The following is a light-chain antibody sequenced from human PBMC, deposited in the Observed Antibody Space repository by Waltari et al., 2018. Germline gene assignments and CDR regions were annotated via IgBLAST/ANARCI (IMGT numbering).Light chain of an antibody. CDR3: QSRDTTATHVL. V-gene: IGLV3-19*01. CDR1: SLKNYY. CDR2: DKN. Sequence: SSELTQDPAVSVALGQTISITCQGDSLKNYYATWYQQKPGQAPLLVIYDKNARPSGIPDRFSGSSSGNTASLTITGAQAEDEADYYCQSRDTTATHVLFGGGTKLTVL. J-gene: IGLJ2*01.